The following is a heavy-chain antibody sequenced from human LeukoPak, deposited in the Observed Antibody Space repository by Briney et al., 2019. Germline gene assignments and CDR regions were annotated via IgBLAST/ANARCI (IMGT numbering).Heavy chain of an antibody. D-gene: IGHD3-10*01. CDR1: GFNFVTYG. CDR3: TKGLRWFGDFYFNFFDY. Sequence: GGSLRLSCAASGFNFVTYGMHWVRQAPGKGLEWVAFISYDGGKRFFGESVKGRFTVARDNSENTVSLQMNTLKTEDTAVYYCTKGLRWFGDFYFNFFDYWGQGILVTVSS. J-gene: IGHJ4*02. CDR2: ISYDGGKR. V-gene: IGHV3-30*18.